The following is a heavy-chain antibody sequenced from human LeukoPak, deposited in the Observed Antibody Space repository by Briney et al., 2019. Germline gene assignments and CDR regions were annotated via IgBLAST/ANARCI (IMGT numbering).Heavy chain of an antibody. V-gene: IGHV4-61*01. CDR1: GGSVSSGSYY. D-gene: IGHD3-22*01. CDR2: IYYSGST. CDR3: AAETYYYDSSGHQVNWFDP. Sequence: PSETLSLTCTVSGGSVSSGSYYWSWIRQPPGKGLEWIGYIYYSGSTNYNPSLKSRVTISVDTSKNQFSLKLSSVTAADTAVYYCAAETYYYDSSGHQVNWFDPWGQGTLVTVSS. J-gene: IGHJ5*02.